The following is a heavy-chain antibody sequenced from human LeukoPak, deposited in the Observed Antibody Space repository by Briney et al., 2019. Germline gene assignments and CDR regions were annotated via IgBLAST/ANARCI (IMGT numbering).Heavy chain of an antibody. CDR2: IIPIFGTA. D-gene: IGHD6-13*01. CDR3: ARGSWYSSRPHAFVI. V-gene: IGHV1-69*06. CDR1: GGTFSSYA. Sequence: ASVKVSCKASGGTFSSYAISWVRQAPGQGLEWMGGIIPIFGTANYAQKFQGRVTITADKSTSTAYMELSSLRSEDTAVYYCARGSWYSSRPHAFVIWGQGTMVTVSS. J-gene: IGHJ3*02.